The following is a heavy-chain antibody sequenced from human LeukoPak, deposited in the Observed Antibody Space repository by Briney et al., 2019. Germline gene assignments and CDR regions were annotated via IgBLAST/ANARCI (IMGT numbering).Heavy chain of an antibody. Sequence: ASVKVSCKASGYTFTGYYMHWVRQAPGQGLEWMGWINPNSGGTNYAQKFQGRVTMTRDTSISTAYMELSRLRSDDTAVYYCARDGAVAGKYYYGMDVWGQGTTVTVSS. CDR3: ARDGAVAGKYYYGMDV. J-gene: IGHJ6*02. CDR1: GYTFTGYY. V-gene: IGHV1-2*02. CDR2: INPNSGGT. D-gene: IGHD6-19*01.